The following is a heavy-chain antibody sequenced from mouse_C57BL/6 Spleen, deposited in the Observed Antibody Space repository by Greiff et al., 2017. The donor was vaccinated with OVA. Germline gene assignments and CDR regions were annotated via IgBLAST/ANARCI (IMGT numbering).Heavy chain of an antibody. D-gene: IGHD4-1*01. Sequence: QVQLQQPGAELVKPGASVKLSCKASGYTFTSYWMHWVKQRPGQGLEWIGMIHPNSGSTNYNEKFKSKATLTVDKSSSTSYMQLSSLTSEDSAVYYCARLTGTSFDYWGQGTTLTVSS. V-gene: IGHV1-64*01. CDR2: IHPNSGST. J-gene: IGHJ2*01. CDR1: GYTFTSYW. CDR3: ARLTGTSFDY.